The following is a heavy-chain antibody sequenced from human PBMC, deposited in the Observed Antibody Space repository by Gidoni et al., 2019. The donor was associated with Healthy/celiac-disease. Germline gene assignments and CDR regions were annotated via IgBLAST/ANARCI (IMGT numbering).Heavy chain of an antibody. Sequence: VESGGGLVQPGRSLRLSCTASGFTFGDYAMSWFRQAPGKGLEWVGFIRSKAYGGTTEYAASVKGRFTISRDDSKSIAYLQMNSLKTEDTAVYYCTRDAYYDSSGYYPYYYYMDVWGKGTTVTVSS. CDR2: IRSKAYGGTT. CDR1: GFTFGDYA. V-gene: IGHV3-49*03. CDR3: TRDAYYDSSGYYPYYYYMDV. J-gene: IGHJ6*03. D-gene: IGHD3-22*01.